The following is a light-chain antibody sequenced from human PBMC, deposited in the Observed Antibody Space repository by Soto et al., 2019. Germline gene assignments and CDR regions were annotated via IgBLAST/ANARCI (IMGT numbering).Light chain of an antibody. Sequence: EIVLTQSPGTLSLSPGERATLSCRASQSVSSSYLVWYQQKPRQAPRLLIYDTSNRATGIPARFSGSGSGTAFTPPISSLQPDDFATYYCQHYNSYSEACGQGTKVDIK. CDR1: QSVSSSY. J-gene: IGKJ1*01. CDR2: DTS. V-gene: IGKV3-20*01. CDR3: QHYNSYSEA.